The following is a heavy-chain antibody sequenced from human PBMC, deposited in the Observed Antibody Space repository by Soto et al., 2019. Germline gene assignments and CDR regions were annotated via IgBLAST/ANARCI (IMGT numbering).Heavy chain of an antibody. CDR1: GGPISSGGYY. CDR3: ASTLVVAEGAFDI. J-gene: IGHJ3*02. Sequence: SETLSLTCTVSGGPISSGGYYWSWIRQHPGKGMEWIGYIYYSGSTYYNPSLKIRVTISLVTSKNQFSLKLSSVIAADTAVYYCASTLVVAEGAFDIWGQGTMVTVSS. V-gene: IGHV4-31*03. D-gene: IGHD2-15*01. CDR2: IYYSGST.